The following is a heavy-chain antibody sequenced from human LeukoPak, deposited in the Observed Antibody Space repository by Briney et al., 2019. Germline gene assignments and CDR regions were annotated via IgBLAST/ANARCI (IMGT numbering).Heavy chain of an antibody. D-gene: IGHD5-18*01. CDR1: GFTFNIFS. V-gene: IGHV3-48*01. CDR2: ICSSGDGAI. J-gene: IGHJ4*02. Sequence: GGSLRLSCAASGFTFNIFSMNWVRQAPGQGLEWLSYICSSGDGAIFYRDSVKGRFTVSGDNAKNTLCLQMNSLRAEDTAVYYCAKYERSYGGSLDYWGQENLVTVSS. CDR3: AKYERSYGGSLDY.